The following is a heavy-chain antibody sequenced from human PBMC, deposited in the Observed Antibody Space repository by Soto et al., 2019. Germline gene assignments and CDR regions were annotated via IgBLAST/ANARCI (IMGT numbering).Heavy chain of an antibody. CDR1: GFSLTTFGAG. CDR2: IYWDDDQ. D-gene: IGHD1-26*01. J-gene: IGHJ3*02. CDR3: AHGGLPDAFDI. V-gene: IGHV2-5*02. Sequence: QITLKESGPTAVKPTQTLTLTCTFSGFSLTTFGAGVGWIRQPPGKALEWLASIYWDDDQRYSPSLKSRLTITKDTSKNPVVLRMTNMDPADTGTYYCAHGGLPDAFDIWGQGTMVPVSS.